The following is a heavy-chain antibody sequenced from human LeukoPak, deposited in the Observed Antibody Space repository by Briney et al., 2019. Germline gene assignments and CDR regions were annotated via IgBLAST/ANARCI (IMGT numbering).Heavy chain of an antibody. CDR1: GFTFSSYA. J-gene: IGHJ3*02. CDR3: AKRAGYRYTDAFDI. D-gene: IGHD5-18*01. Sequence: GGSLRLSCEVSGFTFSSYAMTWVRQAPGKGLEWVSSVSGRGDSPYYADFVRGRFTVSRDNSTNTLYLQMRSLRAEDTAVYYCAKRAGYRYTDAFDIWGQGTMVTVSS. CDR2: VSGRGDSP. V-gene: IGHV3-23*01.